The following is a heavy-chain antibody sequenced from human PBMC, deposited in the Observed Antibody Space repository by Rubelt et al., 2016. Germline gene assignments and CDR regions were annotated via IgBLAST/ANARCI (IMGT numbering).Heavy chain of an antibody. CDR1: GGTFSSYA. J-gene: IGHJ3*02. CDR2: IIPIFGTA. Sequence: QVQLVQSGAAVKKPGSSVKVSCKASGGTFSSYAISWVRQAPGQGLEWMEGIIPIFGTANYAQKFQGRVTITADESTSTAYMGLSSLRSEDTAGYYWARGVAAAAPSDIWGQGTMVTVSS. V-gene: IGHV1-69*01. CDR3: ARGVAAAAPSDI. D-gene: IGHD6-13*01.